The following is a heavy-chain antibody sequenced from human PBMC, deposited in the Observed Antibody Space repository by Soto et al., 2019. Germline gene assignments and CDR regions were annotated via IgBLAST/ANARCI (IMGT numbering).Heavy chain of an antibody. CDR1: GFTFSSYA. J-gene: IGHJ5*02. CDR3: AKVFDYSSSSRGFDP. D-gene: IGHD6-6*01. Sequence: EVQLLESGGGLVQPGGSLRLCCAASGFTFSSYAMSWVRQAPGKGLEWVSAISGSGGSTYYADSVKGRFTISSDNSKNTLYLKMESLRAEDTAVYYCAKVFDYSSSSRGFDPSGQGTLVTVSS. V-gene: IGHV3-23*01. CDR2: ISGSGGST.